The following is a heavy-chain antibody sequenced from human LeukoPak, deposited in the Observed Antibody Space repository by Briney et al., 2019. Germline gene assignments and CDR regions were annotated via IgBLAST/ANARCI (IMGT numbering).Heavy chain of an antibody. CDR1: GGSISSSSYY. CDR3: ASPRLSRDVLPGWWDAFDI. V-gene: IGHV4-39*01. CDR2: IYYSGST. Sequence: PSETLSLTCTVSGGSISSSSYYWGWIRQPPGKGLEWIGSIYYSGSTYYNPSLKSRVTISVDTSKNQFSLKLSSVTAANTAVYYCASPRLSRDVLPGWWDAFDIWGQGTMVTVSS. J-gene: IGHJ3*02. D-gene: IGHD5-24*01.